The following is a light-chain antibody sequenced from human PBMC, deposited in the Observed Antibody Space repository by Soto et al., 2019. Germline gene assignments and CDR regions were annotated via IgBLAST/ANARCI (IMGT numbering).Light chain of an antibody. CDR2: GAS. J-gene: IGKJ3*01. CDR1: QTVSSSY. Sequence: IVLTQSPGTLSLSAGERLTLSCRASQTVSSSYLAWYQQKPGQAPRLLVYGASSRATGIPDRFSGSGSGTDFTLTISRLEPEDFAVYYCQQYGRSPFTFGPGTKVNIK. V-gene: IGKV3-20*01. CDR3: QQYGRSPFT.